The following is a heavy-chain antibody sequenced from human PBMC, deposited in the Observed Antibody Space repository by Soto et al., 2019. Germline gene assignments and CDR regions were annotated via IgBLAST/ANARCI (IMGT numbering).Heavy chain of an antibody. CDR3: ATNSYGSINYYYYNMDV. Sequence: QVQLVQSGAEVKKPGSSVKVSCKASGGTFSSYPVNWVRQAPGQGLEWMGGIIPIFGTADYAQKFQGRVTIIADESTSTAYMDLSSLRSEDTAVYYCATNSYGSINYYYYNMDVWGQGTTVTVSS. CDR1: GGTFSSYP. D-gene: IGHD5-18*01. CDR2: IIPIFGTA. V-gene: IGHV1-69*12. J-gene: IGHJ6*02.